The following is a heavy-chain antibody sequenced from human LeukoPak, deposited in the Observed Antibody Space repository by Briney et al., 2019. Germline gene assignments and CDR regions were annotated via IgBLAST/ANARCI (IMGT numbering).Heavy chain of an antibody. J-gene: IGHJ6*02. D-gene: IGHD3-22*01. Sequence: GGSLRLSCAAFGLSVSSHHMNWIRQAPGKGLEWVSVIYSDGTIYYGDSVKGRFTISRDHAQNTLYLQMNSLRSEDTAVYYCVREHYYERYLYYGSDVWGQGTTVIVSS. CDR3: VREHYYERYLYYGSDV. CDR1: GLSVSSHH. CDR2: IYSDGTI. V-gene: IGHV3-66*02.